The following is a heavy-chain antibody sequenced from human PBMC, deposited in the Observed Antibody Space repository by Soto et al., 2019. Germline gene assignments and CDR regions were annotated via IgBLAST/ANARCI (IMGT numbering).Heavy chain of an antibody. Sequence: GESLKISCKGSGYSFTSDWIGLVRQMPGKGLDWMGIIYPGDSDTRYSPSFQGQVTISADKSISTAYLQWSSLKASDTAMYYCARSRYSSGWDPHYYYGMDVWGQGTTVTVSS. CDR1: GYSFTSDW. J-gene: IGHJ6*02. D-gene: IGHD6-19*01. CDR3: ARSRYSSGWDPHYYYGMDV. V-gene: IGHV5-51*01. CDR2: IYPGDSDT.